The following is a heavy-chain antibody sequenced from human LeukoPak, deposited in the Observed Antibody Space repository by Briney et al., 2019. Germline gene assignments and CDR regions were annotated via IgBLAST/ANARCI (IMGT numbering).Heavy chain of an antibody. V-gene: IGHV3-23*01. D-gene: IGHD5-24*01. CDR1: GFTFSSYA. Sequence: PGGFLRLSCAASGFTFSSYAMHWVRQAPGKGLEWVSSVSGNGGSTYYADSVKGRFTISRDNSKNTLFLQVNSLRVEDTAVYYCAKVEMSSVQAPFDYWGQGTLVTVSS. J-gene: IGHJ4*02. CDR2: VSGNGGST. CDR3: AKVEMSSVQAPFDY.